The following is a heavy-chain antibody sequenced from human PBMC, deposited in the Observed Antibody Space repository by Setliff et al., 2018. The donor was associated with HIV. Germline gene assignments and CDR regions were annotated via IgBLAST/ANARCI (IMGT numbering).Heavy chain of an antibody. J-gene: IGHJ5*02. V-gene: IGHV1-46*01. CDR1: GYNFTSYY. Sequence: EASVKVSCKASGYNFTSYYIHWVRQAPGQGLEWMGIINPSGGSTSYAQKFQGRVTMTRDTSISTAYMELNNLKFEDTAVYYCARGRGSSAWFDPWGQGTLVTVSS. CDR3: ARGRGSSAWFDP. D-gene: IGHD3-10*01. CDR2: INPSGGST.